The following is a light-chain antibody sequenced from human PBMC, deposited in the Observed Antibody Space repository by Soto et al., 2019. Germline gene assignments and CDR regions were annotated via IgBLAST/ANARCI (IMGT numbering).Light chain of an antibody. J-gene: IGKJ1*01. CDR2: DAS. CDR3: QQYKSYPWT. V-gene: IGKV1-5*01. Sequence: DIQMTQSPSTLSASVGDRVTITCRASQTITSWLAWYQQKPGKAPKGLIYDASNLESGVPSRFSGSGSGTEFTLTISSLQPDDFSTYYCQQYKSYPWTFGQGTKVEIK. CDR1: QTITSW.